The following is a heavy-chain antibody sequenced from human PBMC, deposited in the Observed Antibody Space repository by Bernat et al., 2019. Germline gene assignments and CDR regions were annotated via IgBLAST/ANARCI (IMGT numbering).Heavy chain of an antibody. J-gene: IGHJ4*02. CDR1: GFSFSSYA. CDR3: AKEPSIAVAGTTYDY. V-gene: IGHV3-23*01. Sequence: EVQLLESGGGLVQPGGSLRLSCAASGFSFSSYAMSWVRQAPGKGLEWVSAISGSGGSTYYADSVKGRFTISRDNSKNTLYQQMNSLRAEDTAVYYCAKEPSIAVAGTTYDYWGQGTLVTVSS. CDR2: ISGSGGST. D-gene: IGHD6-19*01.